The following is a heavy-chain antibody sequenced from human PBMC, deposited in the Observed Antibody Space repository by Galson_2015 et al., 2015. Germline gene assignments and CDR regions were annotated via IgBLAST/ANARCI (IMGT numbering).Heavy chain of an antibody. J-gene: IGHJ4*02. CDR2: ISSSSSTI. CDR1: GFTFSSYS. V-gene: IGHV3-48*02. CDR3: ARDPSIAAAGPSDFDY. D-gene: IGHD6-13*01. Sequence: SLRLSCAASGFTFSSYSMNWVRQAPGKGLEWVSYISSSSSTIYYADSVKGRFTISRDNAKNSLYLQTNSLRDEDTAVYYRARDPSIAAAGPSDFDYWGQGTLVTVSS.